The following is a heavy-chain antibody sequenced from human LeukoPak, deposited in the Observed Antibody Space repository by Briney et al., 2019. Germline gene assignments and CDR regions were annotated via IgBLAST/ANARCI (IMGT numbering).Heavy chain of an antibody. J-gene: IGHJ4*02. CDR3: ARGMRLLWFGELRNHFDY. D-gene: IGHD3-10*01. CDR1: GYTFTSYG. V-gene: IGHV1-18*01. Sequence: ASVKVSCKASGYTFTSYGISWVRQAPGQGLEWMGWISAYNGNTNYAQKLQGRVTMTTDTSTSTAYMELRSLRSDDTAVYYCARGMRLLWFGELRNHFDYWGQGTLVTVSS. CDR2: ISAYNGNT.